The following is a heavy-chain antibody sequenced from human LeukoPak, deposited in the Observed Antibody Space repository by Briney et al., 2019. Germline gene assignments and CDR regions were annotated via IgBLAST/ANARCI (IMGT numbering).Heavy chain of an antibody. CDR1: GFTFSSYG. V-gene: IGHV3-30*18. CDR3: AKSGYYYDSSGYYGHGMDV. Sequence: GGSLRLSCAASGFTFSSYGMHWVRQAPGKGPEWVAVISYDGSNKYYADSVKGRFTISRDNSKNTLYLQMNSLRAEDTAVYYCAKSGYYYDSSGYYGHGMDVWGQGTTVTVSS. CDR2: ISYDGSNK. J-gene: IGHJ6*02. D-gene: IGHD3-22*01.